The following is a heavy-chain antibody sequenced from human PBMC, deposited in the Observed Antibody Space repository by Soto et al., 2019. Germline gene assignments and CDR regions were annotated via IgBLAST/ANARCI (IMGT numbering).Heavy chain of an antibody. Sequence: QVQLVQSGAEVKKPGASVKVSCKASGDTFTDYYIHWVRQTPGQGLEWMGTVNPSGGHTTYAQHFLGRMTMTRDTSTSTLYMELTSLTSEDTAVYYCARGGHVVVVTAALDYWGQGTLVTVSS. CDR1: GDTFTDYY. CDR2: VNPSGGHT. CDR3: ARGGHVVVVTAALDY. V-gene: IGHV1-46*01. D-gene: IGHD2-21*02. J-gene: IGHJ4*02.